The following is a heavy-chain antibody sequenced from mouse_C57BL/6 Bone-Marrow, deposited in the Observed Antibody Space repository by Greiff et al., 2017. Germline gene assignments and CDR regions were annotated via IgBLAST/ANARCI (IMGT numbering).Heavy chain of an antibody. V-gene: IGHV5-4*03. J-gene: IGHJ1*03. CDR2: ISDGGSYT. Sequence: EVKLMESGGGLVKPGGSLKLSCAASGFTFSSYAMSWVRQTPEKRLEWVATISDGGSYTYYPDNVKGRFTIYRDNAKNNLYLQMSHLKSEDTAMYYCARGWGYFDVWGTGTTVTVSS. CDR3: ARGWGYFDV. D-gene: IGHD3-3*01. CDR1: GFTFSSYA.